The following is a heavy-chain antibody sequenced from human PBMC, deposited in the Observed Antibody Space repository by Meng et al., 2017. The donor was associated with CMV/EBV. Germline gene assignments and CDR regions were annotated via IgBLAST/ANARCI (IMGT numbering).Heavy chain of an antibody. J-gene: IGHJ3*02. CDR2: INHSGST. D-gene: IGHD2-2*01. CDR3: ARGLKKNRDIVVVPAASRNAFDI. Sequence: ETLSLTCAVYGGSFSGYYWSWIRQPPGKGLEWIGEINHSGSTNYNPSLKSRVTISVDTSKNQFSLKLSSVTAADTAVYYCARGLKKNRDIVVVPAASRNAFDIWGQGTMVTVSS. CDR1: GGSFSGYY. V-gene: IGHV4-34*01.